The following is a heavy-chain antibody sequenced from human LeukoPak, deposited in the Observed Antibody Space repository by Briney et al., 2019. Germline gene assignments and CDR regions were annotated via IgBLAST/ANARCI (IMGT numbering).Heavy chain of an antibody. CDR3: ARHSQWGLVPWTFDI. D-gene: IGHD2-21*01. CDR1: SYSSSSDYY. Sequence: PSETLSLTCAVSSYSSSSDYYWGWIRQPPGKGLEWIGTIFHSGSTYYNPSLVSRVSMSVDTSKNQFSLKLYSVTAADTAVYSCARHSQWGLVPWTFDIWGRGTMVTVSS. J-gene: IGHJ3*02. CDR2: IFHSGST. V-gene: IGHV4-38-2*01.